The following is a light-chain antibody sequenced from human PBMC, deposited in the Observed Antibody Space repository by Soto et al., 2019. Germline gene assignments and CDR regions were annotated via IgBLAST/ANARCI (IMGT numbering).Light chain of an antibody. CDR3: QQYGSSPPIT. V-gene: IGKV3-15*01. CDR1: QSVSSN. Sequence: IVMTHSPASLSGSGGEIATLSFGGSQSVSSNLAWYQQKPGQAPRLLIYGASTRATGVPPRFSGSGSGTEFTLTISNLQSEDFAVYYCQQYGSSPPITFGQGTRLEIK. CDR2: GAS. J-gene: IGKJ5*01.